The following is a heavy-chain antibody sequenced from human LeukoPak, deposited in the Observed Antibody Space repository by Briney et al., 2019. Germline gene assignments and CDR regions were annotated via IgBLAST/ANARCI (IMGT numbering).Heavy chain of an antibody. CDR1: GFTLSSYA. J-gene: IGHJ4*02. D-gene: IGHD4-17*01. Sequence: GGSLRLSCAASGFTLSSYAMHWVRPAQGKGLEWVAVISYDGSNKYYADSVKGRFTISRDNSKNTLYLQMNSLRAEDTAVYYCARSDWIGDYHPPNFDYWGQGTLVTVSS. CDR3: ARSDWIGDYHPPNFDY. V-gene: IGHV3-30-3*01. CDR2: ISYDGSNK.